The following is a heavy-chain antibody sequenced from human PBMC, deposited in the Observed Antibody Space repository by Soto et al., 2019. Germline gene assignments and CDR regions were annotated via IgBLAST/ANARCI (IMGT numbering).Heavy chain of an antibody. V-gene: IGHV3-30*18. Sequence: PGGSLRLSCAASGFTFSSYGMHWVRQAPGKGLEWVAVISYDGSNKYYADSVKGRFTISRDNSKNTLYLQMNSLRAEDTAVYYCAKDSGNYYGMDVWGQGTTVTVS. D-gene: IGHD1-26*01. CDR3: AKDSGNYYGMDV. CDR1: GFTFSSYG. CDR2: ISYDGSNK. J-gene: IGHJ6*02.